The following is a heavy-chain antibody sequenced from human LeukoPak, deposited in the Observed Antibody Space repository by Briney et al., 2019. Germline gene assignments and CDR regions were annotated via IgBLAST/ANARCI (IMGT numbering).Heavy chain of an antibody. V-gene: IGHV3-30*02. D-gene: IGHD4-17*01. CDR1: GFTFSSYG. CDR2: IRYDGSNK. CDR3: AKGGASVTRYVDY. J-gene: IGHJ4*02. Sequence: GGSLRLSCAASGFTFSSYGMHWVRQAPGKGLEWVAFIRYDGSNKYYADSVKGRFTISRDNSKNTLDLQVNSLRPEDTAVYYCAKGGASVTRYVDYWGQGTLVTVSS.